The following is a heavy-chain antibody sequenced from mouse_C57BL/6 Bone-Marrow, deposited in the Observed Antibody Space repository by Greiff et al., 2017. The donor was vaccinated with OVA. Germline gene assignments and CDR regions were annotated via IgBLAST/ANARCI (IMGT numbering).Heavy chain of an antibody. J-gene: IGHJ3*01. V-gene: IGHV1-64*01. CDR3: ARRGLGSSLLFAY. CDR1: GYTFTSYW. Sequence: QVQLQQPGAELVKPGASVKLSCKASGYTFTSYWMHWVKQRPGQGLEWIGMIHPNSGSTNYNEKFKSTATLTVDKSSSTAYMQLSSLTSEDSAVYYGARRGLGSSLLFAYWGQGTLVTVSA. CDR2: IHPNSGST. D-gene: IGHD1-1*01.